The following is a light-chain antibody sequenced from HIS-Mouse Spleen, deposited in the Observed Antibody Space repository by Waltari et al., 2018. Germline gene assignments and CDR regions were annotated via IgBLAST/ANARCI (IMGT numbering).Light chain of an antibody. CDR2: DVS. Sequence: QSALTQPASVSGSPGQSITISCTGTSSDVGGYNYVSWYQQHPGKAPKLMIYDVSNRPAGLSSRFSRCKSGNTASLTIAGLQAEDEADYYCSSYTSSSTYVFGTGTKVTVL. V-gene: IGLV2-14*03. CDR3: SSYTSSSTYV. CDR1: SSDVGGYNY. J-gene: IGLJ1*01.